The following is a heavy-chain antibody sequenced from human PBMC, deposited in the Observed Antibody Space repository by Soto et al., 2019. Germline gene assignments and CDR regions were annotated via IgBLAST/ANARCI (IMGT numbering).Heavy chain of an antibody. CDR3: AKVITPLPPLDAFDI. CDR2: IIPIFGTA. D-gene: IGHD3-10*01. J-gene: IGHJ3*02. CDR1: GGTFSSYA. Sequence: ASVKVSCKASGGTFSSYAISWVRQAPGQGLEWMGGIIPIFGTANYAQKFQGRVTITADNSKNTLYLQMNSLRAEDTAVYYCAKVITPLPPLDAFDIWGQGTMVTVSS. V-gene: IGHV1-69*06.